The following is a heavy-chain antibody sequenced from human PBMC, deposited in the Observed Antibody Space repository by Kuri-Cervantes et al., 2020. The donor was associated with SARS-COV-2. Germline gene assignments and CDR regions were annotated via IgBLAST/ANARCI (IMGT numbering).Heavy chain of an antibody. D-gene: IGHD4-11*01. Sequence: GESLKISCAASGFTFSYYYMSGVRQAPGKGLEWVSYIGSSISTIYYADSVKGRFTISRDNAKNSLYLQMNSLRAEDTALYYCARDLDYSNDNWFDPWGQGTLVTVSS. CDR2: IGSSISTI. CDR1: GFTFSYYY. CDR3: ARDLDYSNDNWFDP. J-gene: IGHJ5*02. V-gene: IGHV3-11*01.